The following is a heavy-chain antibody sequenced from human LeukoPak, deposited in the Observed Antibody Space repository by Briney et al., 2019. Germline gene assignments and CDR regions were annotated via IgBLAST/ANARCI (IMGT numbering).Heavy chain of an antibody. CDR3: ARERDAAMGQYFGY. CDR2: ISGYNGNT. D-gene: IGHD6-13*01. J-gene: IGHJ4*02. Sequence: SVKVSCKASGYTFIHYGLSWVRQAPGQGLEWMGWISGYNGNTNYAEKFQGRVTMTIDTSTSTAYMEVRSLRPDDMAVYYCARERDAAMGQYFGYWGQGTLLTVSS. V-gene: IGHV1-18*03. CDR1: GYTFIHYG.